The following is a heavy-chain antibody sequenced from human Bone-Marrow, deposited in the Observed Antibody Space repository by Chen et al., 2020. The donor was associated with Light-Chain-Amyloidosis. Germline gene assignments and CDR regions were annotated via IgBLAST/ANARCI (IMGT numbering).Heavy chain of an antibody. V-gene: IGHV4-34*02. J-gene: IGHJ4*02. Sequence: QVQLQQWGAGLLKPSETLSLTCGVYGGSFSGYYWSWIRQPPGQGLEWIGEVNHSGSTKYTPSLKSRVTISLDTSKNQFSLKLSSVTAADTAVYYCARGPRWGGDGFDSLGQGTLVTVSS. CDR1: GGSFSGYY. CDR3: ARGPRWGGDGFDS. D-gene: IGHD2-21*01. CDR2: VNHSGST.